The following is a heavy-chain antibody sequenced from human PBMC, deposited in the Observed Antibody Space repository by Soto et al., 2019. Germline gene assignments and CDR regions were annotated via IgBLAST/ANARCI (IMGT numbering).Heavy chain of an antibody. J-gene: IGHJ4*02. Sequence: VGSLRLSCAASGFTFSSYAMSWVRQAPGKGLEWVSAISGSGGSTYYADSVKGRFTISRDNSKNTLYLQMNSLRAEDTAVYYCAKDRLWFGEYDYWGQGTLVTVSS. D-gene: IGHD3-10*01. CDR2: ISGSGGST. V-gene: IGHV3-23*01. CDR1: GFTFSSYA. CDR3: AKDRLWFGEYDY.